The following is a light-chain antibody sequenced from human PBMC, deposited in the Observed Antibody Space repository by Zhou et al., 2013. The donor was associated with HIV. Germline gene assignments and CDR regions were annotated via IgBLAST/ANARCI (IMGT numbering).Light chain of an antibody. CDR1: QSVGSH. J-gene: IGKJ4*01. V-gene: IGKV3-15*01. Sequence: EIVMTQSPVTLSVSPGERATLSCRASQSVGSHLAWYQQKPGQAPRPLIHDASTRATGIPARFSGSGSGTDFTLTISSLQPEDVATYYCQKYNSAPQTFGGGTKVEIK. CDR3: QKYNSAPQT. CDR2: DAS.